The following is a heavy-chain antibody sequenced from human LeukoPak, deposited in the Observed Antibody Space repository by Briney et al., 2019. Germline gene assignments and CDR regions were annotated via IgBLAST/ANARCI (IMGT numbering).Heavy chain of an antibody. CDR3: ATDRTYYYGSGSYMDY. D-gene: IGHD3-10*01. CDR1: GGTFSSYA. V-gene: IGHV1-69*05. CDR2: IIPIFGTA. J-gene: IGHJ4*02. Sequence: GASVKVSCKASGGTFSSYAISWVRQAPGQGLEWMGRIIPIFGTANYAQKFQGRVTITTDESTSTAYMELSSLRSEDTAVYYCATDRTYYYGSGSYMDYWGQGTLVTVSS.